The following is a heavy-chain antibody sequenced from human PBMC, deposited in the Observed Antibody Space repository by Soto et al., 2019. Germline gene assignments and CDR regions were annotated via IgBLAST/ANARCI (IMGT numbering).Heavy chain of an antibody. V-gene: IGHV3-23*01. CDR3: AKVPVNNYYYYGMDV. CDR2: ISGSGGST. Sequence: PGGSLRLSCAASGFTFSSYAMSWVRQAPGKGLEWVSAISGSGGSTYYADSVKGRFTISGDNSKNTLYLQMNSLRAEDTAVYYCAKVPVNNYYYYGMDVWGQGTTVTVSS. CDR1: GFTFSSYA. D-gene: IGHD4-17*01. J-gene: IGHJ6*02.